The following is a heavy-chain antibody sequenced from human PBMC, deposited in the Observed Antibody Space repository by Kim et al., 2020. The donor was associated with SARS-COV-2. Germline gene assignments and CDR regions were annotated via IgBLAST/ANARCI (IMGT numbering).Heavy chain of an antibody. CDR3: ARGTVVVAARGEVFDY. D-gene: IGHD2-15*01. CDR1: GGTFSSYA. J-gene: IGHJ4*02. CDR2: IIPIFGTA. V-gene: IGHV1-69*13. Sequence: SVKVSCKASGGTFSSYAISWVRQAPGQGLEWMGGIIPIFGTANYAKKFQGRVTITADESTSTAYMELSSLRSEDTAVYYCARGTVVVAARGEVFDYWGQATLVTVSS.